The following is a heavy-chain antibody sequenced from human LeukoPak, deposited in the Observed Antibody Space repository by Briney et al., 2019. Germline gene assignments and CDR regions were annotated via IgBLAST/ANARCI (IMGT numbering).Heavy chain of an antibody. CDR1: GFPVRSNY. CDR2: IYSCGST. J-gene: IGHJ6*03. Sequence: GGSLTLSCAPSGFPVRSNYISWVRQAPGKGLEGVSVIYSCGSTYYGDSVKGRFTISRDNSKNTLYLQMNSLRAEDTAVYYCARASYGSGISYYYYMDVWGKGTTVTISS. V-gene: IGHV3-53*01. CDR3: ARASYGSGISYYYYMDV. D-gene: IGHD3-10*01.